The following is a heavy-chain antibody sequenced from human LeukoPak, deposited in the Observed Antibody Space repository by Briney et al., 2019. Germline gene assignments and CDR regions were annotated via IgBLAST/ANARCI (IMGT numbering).Heavy chain of an antibody. D-gene: IGHD5-12*01. Sequence: GSLRLSCAASGFTFSSYAMSWVRQAPGKGLEWVSAISGSGGSTYYADSVKGRFTISRDNSKNTLYLQMNSLRAEDTAVYYCAKAANSGYIGYYGMDVWGQGTTVTVSS. J-gene: IGHJ6*02. CDR3: AKAANSGYIGYYGMDV. CDR1: GFTFSSYA. V-gene: IGHV3-23*01. CDR2: ISGSGGST.